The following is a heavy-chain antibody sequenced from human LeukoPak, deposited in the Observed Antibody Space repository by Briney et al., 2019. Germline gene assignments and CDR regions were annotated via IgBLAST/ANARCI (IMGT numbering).Heavy chain of an antibody. V-gene: IGHV3-64D*06. CDR1: GFIFNKYA. CDR2: ISSNGGST. CDR3: VKRGNGYYDSSGNFDFDF. J-gene: IGHJ4*02. Sequence: GGSLRLSCSASGFIFNKYAMYWVRQAPGKGLEYVSAISSNGGSTYYADSVKGRFTISRDNSKNTLYLQMSSPRAEDTAVFYCVKRGNGYYDSSGNFDFDFWGQGTLVTVSS. D-gene: IGHD3-22*01.